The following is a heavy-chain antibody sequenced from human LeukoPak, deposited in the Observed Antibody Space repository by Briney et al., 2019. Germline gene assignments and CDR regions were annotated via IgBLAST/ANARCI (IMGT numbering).Heavy chain of an antibody. V-gene: IGHV4-34*01. Sequence: SETMSLTCAVYGGSFSGYYWSWIRQPPGKGLEWIGEINHSGSTNYNPSLKSRVTISVDTSKNQFSLKLSSVTAADTAVYYCARGSGDYWGQGTLVTVSS. CDR1: GGSFSGYY. CDR3: ARGSGDY. J-gene: IGHJ4*02. CDR2: INHSGST.